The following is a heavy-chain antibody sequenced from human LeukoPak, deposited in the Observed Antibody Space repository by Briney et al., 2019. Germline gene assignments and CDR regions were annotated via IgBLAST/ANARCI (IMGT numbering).Heavy chain of an antibody. CDR3: AKETNSFEAIFDY. J-gene: IGHJ4*02. D-gene: IGHD1-1*01. CDR1: GFTFSDYY. V-gene: IGHV3-11*04. CDR2: ISSSGSTI. Sequence: KPGGSLRLSCAASGFTFSDYYMSWIRQAPGKGLEWVSYISSSGSTIYYADSVKGRFTISRDNSKNTLYLQMNSLRAEDTAVYYCAKETNSFEAIFDYWGQGTLVTVSS.